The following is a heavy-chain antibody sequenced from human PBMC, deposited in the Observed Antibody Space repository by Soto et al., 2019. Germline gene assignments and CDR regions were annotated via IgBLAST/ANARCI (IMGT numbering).Heavy chain of an antibody. CDR1: GGSFSGYY. CDR3: AKIAGRGDY. J-gene: IGHJ4*02. CDR2: INHSGST. V-gene: IGHV4-34*01. Sequence: SETLSLTCALYGGSFSGYYWSWIRQPPGKGLEWIGEINHSGSTNYNPSLKSRVTISVDTSKNQFSLKLSSVTAPDTAVYYCAKIAGRGDYWGQVTLVTVSS. D-gene: IGHD6-6*01.